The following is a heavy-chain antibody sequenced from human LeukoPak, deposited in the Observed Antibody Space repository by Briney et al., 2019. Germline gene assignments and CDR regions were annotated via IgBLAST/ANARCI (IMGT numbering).Heavy chain of an antibody. Sequence: PSDTLSLTCTVFGDSISSGTYYWSWIRQTADKRLEYIGRINTGGTTNYNPSLRGRVALSVDTSKNQISLNLGSVSAADTAVYYCARTLLPGLKGAFDIWGQGTMVTVSS. CDR1: GDSISSGTYY. V-gene: IGHV4-61*02. D-gene: IGHD3-22*01. CDR2: INTGGTT. J-gene: IGHJ3*02. CDR3: ARTLLPGLKGAFDI.